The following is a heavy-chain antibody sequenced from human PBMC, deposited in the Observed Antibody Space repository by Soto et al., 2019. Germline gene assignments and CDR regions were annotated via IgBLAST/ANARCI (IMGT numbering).Heavy chain of an antibody. CDR3: ARDYRLLAFGGSIFPSPHDY. J-gene: IGHJ4*02. D-gene: IGHD3-16*01. Sequence: GASVKVSCKASGGTFSSYTISWVRQAPGQGLEWMGRIIPILGIANYAQKFQGRVTITADKSTSTAYMELSSLRSEDTAVYYCARDYRLLAFGGSIFPSPHDYWGQGTLVTVSS. CDR1: GGTFSSYT. V-gene: IGHV1-69*04. CDR2: IIPILGIA.